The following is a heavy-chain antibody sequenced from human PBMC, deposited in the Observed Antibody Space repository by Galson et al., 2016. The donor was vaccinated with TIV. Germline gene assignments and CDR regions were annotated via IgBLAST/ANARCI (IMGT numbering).Heavy chain of an antibody. V-gene: IGHV1-69*13. CDR1: GGTFSNRA. J-gene: IGHJ4*02. CDR3: ARDKASGIGVVADY. D-gene: IGHD2-15*01. Sequence: SVKVSCKASGGTFSNRAIHWVRQAPGQGLEWMGGILSIFGTTKYAEKFQGRITITAADSTSTVYMELSSPRPEDTAIYYCARDKASGIGVVADYWGQGTLVTVSS. CDR2: ILSIFGTT.